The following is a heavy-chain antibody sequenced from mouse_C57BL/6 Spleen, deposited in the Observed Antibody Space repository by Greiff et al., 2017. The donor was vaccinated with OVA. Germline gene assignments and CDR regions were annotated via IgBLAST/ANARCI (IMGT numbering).Heavy chain of an antibody. CDR3: ARDGNYEGAMDY. D-gene: IGHD2-1*01. Sequence: QVQLQQSGAELVRPGTSVKMSCKASGYTFTNYWIGWAKQRPGHGLEWLGAIYPGGGYTNYNEKFKGKTTLTADKSSSTAYMQFSSLTSEDSAIYYCARDGNYEGAMDYWGQGTSVTVSS. J-gene: IGHJ4*01. CDR1: GYTFTNYW. CDR2: IYPGGGYT. V-gene: IGHV1-63*01.